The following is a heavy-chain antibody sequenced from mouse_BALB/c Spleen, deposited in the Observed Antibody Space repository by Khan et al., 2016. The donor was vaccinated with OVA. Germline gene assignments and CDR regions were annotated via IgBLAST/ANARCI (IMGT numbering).Heavy chain of an antibody. CDR2: ISYSGNT. J-gene: IGHJ2*01. V-gene: IGHV3-2*02. Sequence: EVQLQEPGPGLVKPSQSLSLTCTVTGYSITSDYAWNWIRQFPGNKLEWMGYISYSGNTKYNPSLKSRISITRDTSKNQFFLQLNFVTIEDTATDYCARIQGGDFDYWGQGTTLTVSS. CDR3: ARIQGGDFDY. CDR1: GYSITSDYA. D-gene: IGHD3-2*02.